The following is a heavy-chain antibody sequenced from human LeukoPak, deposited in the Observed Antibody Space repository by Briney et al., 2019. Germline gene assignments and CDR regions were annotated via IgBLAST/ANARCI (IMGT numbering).Heavy chain of an antibody. J-gene: IGHJ4*02. CDR1: GYTFTSYD. D-gene: IGHD7-27*01. Sequence: GASVKVSCKASGYTFTSYDINWVRQATGQGLEWMGWMNPNSGNTGYAQKFQGRVTITRNTSISTAYMELSSLRSEGTAVYYCARENWGSPYFDYWGQGTLVTVSS. CDR3: ARENWGSPYFDY. V-gene: IGHV1-8*03. CDR2: MNPNSGNT.